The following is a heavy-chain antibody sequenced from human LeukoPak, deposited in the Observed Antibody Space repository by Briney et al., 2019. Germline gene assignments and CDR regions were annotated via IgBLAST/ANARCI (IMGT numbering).Heavy chain of an antibody. D-gene: IGHD2-2*01. Sequence: SETLPLTCTVSGGSISSYYWSWIRQPPGKGLEWIGYIYYSGSTNYNPSLKSRVTISVDTSKNQFSLKLSSVTAADTAVYYCAGGTGVPAAEFDYWGQGTLVTVSS. CDR1: GGSISSYY. J-gene: IGHJ4*02. V-gene: IGHV4-59*01. CDR2: IYYSGST. CDR3: AGGTGVPAAEFDY.